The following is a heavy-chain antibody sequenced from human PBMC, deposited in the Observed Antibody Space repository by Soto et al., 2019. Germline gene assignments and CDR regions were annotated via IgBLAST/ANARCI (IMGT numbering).Heavy chain of an antibody. J-gene: IGHJ4*02. Sequence: ASVKVSCKAAGYTFTSYYMHWVRQAPGQGLEWMGIINPSGGSTSYAQKFQGRVTMTRDTSTSTVYMELSNLRSEDTAVYFCARDGGYDVLTGHYILLYYLDNWGLGTLVTVSS. CDR2: INPSGGST. D-gene: IGHD3-9*01. CDR3: ARDGGYDVLTGHYILLYYLDN. CDR1: GYTFTSYY. V-gene: IGHV1-46*01.